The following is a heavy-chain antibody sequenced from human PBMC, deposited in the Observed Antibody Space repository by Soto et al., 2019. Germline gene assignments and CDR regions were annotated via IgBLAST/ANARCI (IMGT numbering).Heavy chain of an antibody. V-gene: IGHV4-30-4*01. CDR2: IHHSGTT. J-gene: IGHJ6*02. CDR3: ARARGHCSGPSCSLFHFYGLDV. Sequence: QVQLQESGPGLVKPSQTLSLTCTVSGDSISSGTNFWSWIRQPPGKALEWMGFIHHSGTTFYNPSPKSRIMIAGDTSENKTSLKMTSLTAADTAVYYCARARGHCSGPSCSLFHFYGLDVWGQGNKVSVSS. D-gene: IGHD2-2*01. CDR1: GDSISSGTNF.